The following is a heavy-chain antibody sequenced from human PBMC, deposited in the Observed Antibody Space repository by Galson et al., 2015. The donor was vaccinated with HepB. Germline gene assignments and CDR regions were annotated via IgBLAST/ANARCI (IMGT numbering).Heavy chain of an antibody. Sequence: SLRLSCAASGFTFSSYWMHWVRQAPGKGLVWVSRINSDGSSTSYADSVKGRFTISRDNAKNTLYLQMNSLRAEDTAVYYCAPRYSGYDPFGYWGQGTLVTVSS. D-gene: IGHD5-12*01. V-gene: IGHV3-74*01. CDR1: GFTFSSYW. J-gene: IGHJ4*02. CDR2: INSDGSST. CDR3: APRYSGYDPFGY.